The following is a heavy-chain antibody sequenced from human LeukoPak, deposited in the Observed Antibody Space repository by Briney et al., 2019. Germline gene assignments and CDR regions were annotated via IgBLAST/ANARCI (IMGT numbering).Heavy chain of an antibody. J-gene: IGHJ6*04. CDR1: GFTFSSYW. CDR2: ISSSGSTI. V-gene: IGHV3-48*04. CDR3: AELGITMIGGV. D-gene: IGHD3-10*02. Sequence: PGGSLRLSCAASGFTFSSYWMTWVRQAPGKGLEWVSYISSSGSTIYYADSVKGRFTISRDNAKNSLYLQMNSLRAEDTAVYYCAELGITMIGGVWGKGTTATISS.